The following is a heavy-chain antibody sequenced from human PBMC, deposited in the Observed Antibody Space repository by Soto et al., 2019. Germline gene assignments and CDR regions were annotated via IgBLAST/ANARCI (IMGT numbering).Heavy chain of an antibody. CDR2: IIPIFGTA. CDR1: GGTFSSYA. J-gene: IGHJ5*02. D-gene: IGHD5-18*01. CDR3: ARDPGGYSYGYNWFDP. Sequence: QVQLVQSGAEVKKPGSSVKVSCKASGGTFSSYAISWVRQAPGQGLECMGGIIPIFGTANYAQKFQGRVTITADESTSTAYMELSSLRSEDTAVYYCARDPGGYSYGYNWFDPWGQGTLVTVSS. V-gene: IGHV1-69*01.